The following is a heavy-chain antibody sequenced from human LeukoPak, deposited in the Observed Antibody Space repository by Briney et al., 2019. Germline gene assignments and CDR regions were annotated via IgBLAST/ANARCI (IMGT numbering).Heavy chain of an antibody. CDR3: ARSYASSWYWNWFDP. Sequence: PSETLSLTCIVSGDSISSSNYYWGWIRQPPGKGLEWIGSIYYSGSTNYNPSLKSRVTISVDTSKNQFSLRLSSVTAADTAVYYCARSYASSWYWNWFDPWGQGTLVTVSS. CDR2: IYYSGST. V-gene: IGHV4-39*07. CDR1: GDSISSSNYY. J-gene: IGHJ5*02. D-gene: IGHD6-13*01.